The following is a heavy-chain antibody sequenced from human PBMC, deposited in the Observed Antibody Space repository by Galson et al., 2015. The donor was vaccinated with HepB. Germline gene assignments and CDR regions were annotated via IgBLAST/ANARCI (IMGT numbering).Heavy chain of an antibody. J-gene: IGHJ3*02. CDR2: ISYDGSNK. D-gene: IGHD3-10*01. Sequence: SLRLSCAASGFTFSSYAMHWVRQAPGKGLEWVAVISYDGSNKYYADPVKGRFTISRDNSKNTLYLQMNSLRAEDTAVYYCARDSGLLWFGELFKDAFDIWGQGTMVTVSS. CDR1: GFTFSSYA. V-gene: IGHV3-30*04. CDR3: ARDSGLLWFGELFKDAFDI.